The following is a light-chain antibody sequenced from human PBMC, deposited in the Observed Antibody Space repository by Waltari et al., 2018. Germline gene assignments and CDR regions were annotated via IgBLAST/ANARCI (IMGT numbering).Light chain of an antibody. CDR1: HSISSY. J-gene: IGKJ4*01. V-gene: IGKV1-39*01. CDR2: AAS. CDR3: QQSYSTPLT. Sequence: DFQTTQSPSSLSASVGDRVTITFRVSHSISSYLNWYQQKPGKAPKLMIYAASSLQSGVPSRFSGSGSGTDFTLTISSLQPEDFATYYCQQSYSTPLTFGGGTKVEIK.